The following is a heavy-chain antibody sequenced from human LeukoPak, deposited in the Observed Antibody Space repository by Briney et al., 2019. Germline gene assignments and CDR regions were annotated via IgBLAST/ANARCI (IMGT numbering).Heavy chain of an antibody. J-gene: IGHJ4*02. CDR2: ISGSGDTT. D-gene: IGHD3-10*01. Sequence: GGSLRLSCAASGFTFSSFAMNWVRQAPGEGLEWVSIISGSGDTTHYTDSVKGRFTISRDNSKNTLYMQMNSLRPEDTAVYYCAKGPVVRGVTLILKTGEKGALDFWGQGIPVTVSS. CDR3: AKGPVVRGVTLILKTGEKGALDF. CDR1: GFTFSSFA. V-gene: IGHV3-23*01.